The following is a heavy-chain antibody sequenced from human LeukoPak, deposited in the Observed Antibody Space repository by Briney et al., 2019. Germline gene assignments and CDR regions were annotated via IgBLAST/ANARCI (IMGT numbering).Heavy chain of an antibody. J-gene: IGHJ4*02. CDR1: GVSISTYH. CDR2: IYYSGST. D-gene: IGHD3-10*01. Sequence: SETLSLTCTVSGVSISTYHWTWIRQPPGKGLEWIGYIYYSGSTNYNPSLKSRVTISVDTSKNQFSLKLSSVTAADTAVYYCARDVGITGFDYWGQGTLVTVSS. V-gene: IGHV4-59*01. CDR3: ARDVGITGFDY.